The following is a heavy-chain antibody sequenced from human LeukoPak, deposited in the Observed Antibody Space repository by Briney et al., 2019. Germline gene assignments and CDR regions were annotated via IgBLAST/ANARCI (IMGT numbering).Heavy chain of an antibody. D-gene: IGHD4-17*01. V-gene: IGHV4-59*01. Sequence: SQTLPLTCTVSGDSISRYYWSWIRQPPEKGLEWIGYIHYSGSTNYNPSLKSRVTISVDTSKNQFSLKLSSVTAADTAVYYCAARSSYGADFDYWGQGTLVTVSS. CDR2: IHYSGST. J-gene: IGHJ4*02. CDR3: AARSSYGADFDY. CDR1: GDSISRYY.